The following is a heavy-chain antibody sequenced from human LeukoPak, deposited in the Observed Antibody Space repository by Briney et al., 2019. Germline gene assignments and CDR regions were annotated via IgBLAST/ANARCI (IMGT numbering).Heavy chain of an antibody. CDR3: AKVDSITMVRGVIYSFFDY. V-gene: IGHV3-53*01. D-gene: IGHD3-10*01. CDR1: GFTVSSNY. Sequence: GGSLRLSCAASGFTVSSNYMSWVRQAPGKGLEWVSVIYSGGSTYYADSVKGRFTISRDNSKNTLYLQMNSLRAEDTAVYYCAKVDSITMVRGVIYSFFDYWGRGTLVTVSS. J-gene: IGHJ4*02. CDR2: IYSGGST.